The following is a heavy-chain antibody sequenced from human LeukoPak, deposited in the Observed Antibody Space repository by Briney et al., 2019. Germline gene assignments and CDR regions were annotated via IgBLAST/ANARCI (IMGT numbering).Heavy chain of an antibody. D-gene: IGHD6-19*01. CDR2: VYPGDSDT. Sequence: GESLKISCKGSGYSFTSYWFGWGRQMPGKGLEWRGVVYPGDSDTRYSPSFHGQVTITADKSISTAYLQWSSLKASDTAMYYCARLWYSSGWYVGYFDYWGQGTLVTVSS. CDR1: GYSFTSYW. V-gene: IGHV5-51*01. J-gene: IGHJ4*02. CDR3: ARLWYSSGWYVGYFDY.